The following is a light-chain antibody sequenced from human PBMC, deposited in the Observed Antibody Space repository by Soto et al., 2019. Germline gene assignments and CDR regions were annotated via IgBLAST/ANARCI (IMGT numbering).Light chain of an antibody. Sequence: EIVMTQSPGTLSLSPGERATLSCRASQSVSSNLVWYQQKPGQAPRLLIYGASTRATGIPARFSGSGSGTEFTLTISSLQSEDFAVYYCQQYNNWPLLTFGGGTKVDIK. CDR2: GAS. CDR3: QQYNNWPLLT. CDR1: QSVSSN. J-gene: IGKJ4*01. V-gene: IGKV3D-15*01.